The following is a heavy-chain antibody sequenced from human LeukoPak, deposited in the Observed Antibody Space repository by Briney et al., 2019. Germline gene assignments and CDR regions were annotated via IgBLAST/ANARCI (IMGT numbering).Heavy chain of an antibody. CDR1: NYSISSANY. CDR2: IYHSGNT. D-gene: IGHD5-18*01. Sequence: SETLSLTCTVSNYSISSANYWGWIRQPPGKGLEWIGSIYHSGNTYYNPSLKSRVTISVDTSKNQFSLKLSSVTAADTAVYYCARGPDTAMEYYYYYMDVWGKGTTVTVSS. CDR3: ARGPDTAMEYYYYYMDV. V-gene: IGHV4-38-2*02. J-gene: IGHJ6*03.